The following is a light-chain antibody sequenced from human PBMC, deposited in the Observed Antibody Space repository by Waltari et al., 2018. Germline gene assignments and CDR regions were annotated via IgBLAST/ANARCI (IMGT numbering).Light chain of an antibody. CDR2: KTS. CDR1: QSIGPW. Sequence: TQSPASLSASVGDRVTITCRASQSIGPWLAWYQQKPGKAPKLLIYKTSDLQSGVPSRFSGSGSGTEFTFAISSLQPEDIAIYYCQHYNGFPWTFGQGTKVEIK. J-gene: IGKJ1*01. CDR3: QHYNGFPWT. V-gene: IGKV1-5*03.